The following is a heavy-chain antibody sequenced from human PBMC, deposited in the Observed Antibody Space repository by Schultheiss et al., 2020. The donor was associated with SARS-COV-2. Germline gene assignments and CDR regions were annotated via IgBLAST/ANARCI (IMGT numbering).Heavy chain of an antibody. CDR3: ARRSQPYYFDY. D-gene: IGHD6-13*01. CDR1: GFTFNSYW. V-gene: IGHV3-74*01. CDR2: IRSDGSGT. J-gene: IGHJ4*02. Sequence: GESLKISCEASGFTFNSYWMHWVRQAPGTGLEWVSHIRSDGSGTTYADSVKGRFTISRDNAQNSLYLQMNSLRVEDTALYYCARRSQPYYFDYWGQGTLVTVSS.